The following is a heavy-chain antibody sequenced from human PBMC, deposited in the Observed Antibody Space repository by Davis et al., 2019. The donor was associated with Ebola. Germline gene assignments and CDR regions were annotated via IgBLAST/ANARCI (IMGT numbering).Heavy chain of an antibody. V-gene: IGHV4-39*07. J-gene: IGHJ4*02. CDR1: GGSISSSSHY. Sequence: MPGGSLRLSCTVSGGSISSSSHYWGWIRQPPGKGLEWIGEIYHSGSTNYNPSLKSRVTITIDTSRSQFSLKLSSVTAADTAVYYCARHGRDWQQLNRGEADYWGQGTLVTVSS. CDR3: ARHGRDWQQLNRGEADY. CDR2: IYHSGST. D-gene: IGHD6-13*01.